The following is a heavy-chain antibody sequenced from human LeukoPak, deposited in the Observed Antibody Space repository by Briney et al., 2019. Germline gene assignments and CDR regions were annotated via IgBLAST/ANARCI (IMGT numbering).Heavy chain of an antibody. J-gene: IGHJ6*03. V-gene: IGHV4-34*01. CDR2: INHSGST. Sequence: SETLSLTCAVYGGSFSGYYWSWIRQPPGKGLEWIGEINHSGSTNYNPSLKSRVTISVDTSKNQFSLRLSSVTAADTAVYYCARGVVSGGYNYYYMDVWGKGTTVTVSS. CDR3: ARGVVSGGYNYYYMDV. D-gene: IGHD2-15*01. CDR1: GGSFSGYY.